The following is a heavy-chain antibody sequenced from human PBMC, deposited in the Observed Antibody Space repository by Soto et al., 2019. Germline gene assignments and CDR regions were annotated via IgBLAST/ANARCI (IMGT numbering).Heavy chain of an antibody. J-gene: IGHJ5*02. CDR2: ISSSSSTI. D-gene: IGHD3-10*01. CDR3: ARPYGSGSLNWFDP. V-gene: IGHV3-48*01. Sequence: EVQLVESGGGLVQPGGSLRLSCAASGFTFSSYSMNWVRQAPGKGLEWVSYISSSSSTIYYADSVKGRFTISRDNAKNSLYLQMNSLRAEDTAVYYCARPYGSGSLNWFDPWAQGTLVTVSS. CDR1: GFTFSSYS.